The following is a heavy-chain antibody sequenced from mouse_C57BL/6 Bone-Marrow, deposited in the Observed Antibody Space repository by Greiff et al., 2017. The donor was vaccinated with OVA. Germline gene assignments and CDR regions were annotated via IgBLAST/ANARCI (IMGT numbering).Heavy chain of an antibody. Sequence: VQLKQSGAELARPGASVKLSCKASGYTFTSYGISWVKQRTGQGLEWIGEIYPRSGNTYYNEKFKGKATLTADKSSSTAYMELRSLTSEDSAVYFCARPPFAYWGQGTLVTVSA. CDR1: GYTFTSYG. CDR2: IYPRSGNT. CDR3: ARPPFAY. J-gene: IGHJ3*01. V-gene: IGHV1-81*01.